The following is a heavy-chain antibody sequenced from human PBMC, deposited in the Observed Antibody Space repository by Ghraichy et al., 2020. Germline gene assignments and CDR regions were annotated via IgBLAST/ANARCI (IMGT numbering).Heavy chain of an antibody. CDR1: GFTFSSYA. Sequence: GGSLRLSCAASGFTFSSYAMNWVRQAPGKGLEWVSGINYSGDSTNYADSVKGRFTISRDNSKNTLSLNMNSLKADDTAVYYCARRLRGIEARPIDYWGQGTLVTVSS. CDR2: INYSGDST. V-gene: IGHV3-23*01. D-gene: IGHD6-6*01. CDR3: ARRLRGIEARPIDY. J-gene: IGHJ4*02.